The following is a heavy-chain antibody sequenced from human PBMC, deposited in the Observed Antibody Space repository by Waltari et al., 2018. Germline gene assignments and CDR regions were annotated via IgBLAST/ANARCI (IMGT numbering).Heavy chain of an antibody. CDR1: GYSIISHW. J-gene: IGHJ4*02. V-gene: IGHV5-51*03. CDR2: MLVADSET. Sequence: EVRLVQSGPEVKKPGEALKISCKGSGYSIISHWIAWVRQTPGKCVEWMGIMLVADSETRYSPAFQGQVTISADKARNTASLQWGSLKATDTAIYFCARRFRVARAPTEYLDYWGQGTPVTVSS. CDR3: ARRFRVARAPTEYLDY. D-gene: IGHD3-3*01.